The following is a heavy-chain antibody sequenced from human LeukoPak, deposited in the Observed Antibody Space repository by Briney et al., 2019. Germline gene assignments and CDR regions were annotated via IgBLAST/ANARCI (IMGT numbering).Heavy chain of an antibody. CDR2: IRSKANSYAT. CDR1: GFTFSGSA. D-gene: IGHD5-24*01. CDR3: TTPPHGYNSNYAFDI. Sequence: GGSLRLSCAASGFTFSGSAMHWVRQASGKGLEWVGRIRSKANSYATAYAASVKGRFTISRDDSKNTAYLQMNSLKTEDTAVYYCTTPPHGYNSNYAFDIWGQGTMVTVSS. V-gene: IGHV3-73*01. J-gene: IGHJ3*02.